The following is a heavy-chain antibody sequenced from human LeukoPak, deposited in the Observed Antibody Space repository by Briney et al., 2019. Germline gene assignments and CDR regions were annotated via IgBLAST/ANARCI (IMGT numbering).Heavy chain of an antibody. CDR3: ARFLFYYGSGTSTSGFDY. D-gene: IGHD3-10*01. CDR1: GYTFTSYG. J-gene: IGHJ4*02. V-gene: IGHV1-18*01. CDR2: ISAYNGNT. Sequence: ASVKVSCKASGYTFTSYGISWVRQAPGQGLEWMGWISAYNGNTNYAQKLQGRVTMTTDTSTSTAYMELRSLRSDDTAVYYCARFLFYYGSGTSTSGFDYWGQGTLITVSS.